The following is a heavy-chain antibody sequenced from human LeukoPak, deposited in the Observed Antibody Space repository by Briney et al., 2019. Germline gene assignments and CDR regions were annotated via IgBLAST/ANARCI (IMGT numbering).Heavy chain of an antibody. J-gene: IGHJ5*02. CDR2: IYYSGRN. CDR3: ARDLMRYFDWLSLGRPNWFDP. D-gene: IGHD3-9*01. V-gene: IGHV4-39*07. Sequence: SEPVSHTCSVCGGFISIRRYYWGWIRQPPGKGLEWIGSIYYSGRNYYNPSLKSRVTISVDTSKNQFSLKLSSVTAADTAVYYCARDLMRYFDWLSLGRPNWFDPWGQGTLVTVSS. CDR1: GGFISIRRYY.